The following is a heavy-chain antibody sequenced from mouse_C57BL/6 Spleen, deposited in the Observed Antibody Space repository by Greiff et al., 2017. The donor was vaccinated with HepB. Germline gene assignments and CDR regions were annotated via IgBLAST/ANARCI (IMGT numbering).Heavy chain of an antibody. J-gene: IGHJ4*01. D-gene: IGHD3-1*01. CDR2: ISNGGGST. Sequence: EVQGVESGGGLVQPGGSLKLSCAASGFTFSDYYMYWVRQTPEKRLEWVAYISNGGGSTYYPDTVKGRFTISSDNAKNTLYLQMSRLKSEDTAMYYCAREGSRAMDYWGQGTSVTVSS. CDR1: GFTFSDYY. CDR3: AREGSRAMDY. V-gene: IGHV5-12*01.